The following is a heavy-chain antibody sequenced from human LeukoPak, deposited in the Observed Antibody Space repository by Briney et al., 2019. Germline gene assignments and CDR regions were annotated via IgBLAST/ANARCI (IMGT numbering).Heavy chain of an antibody. D-gene: IGHD6-19*01. CDR1: EFTFSSYA. Sequence: GGSLRLSWAAYEFTFSSYAMSWVRQAPGKGLEWVSAISGSGGSTYYADSVKGRFTISRDNSKNTLYLQMNSLRAEDTAVYYCAKGPIAVAGTGVYWGQGTLVTVSS. J-gene: IGHJ4*02. CDR3: AKGPIAVAGTGVY. V-gene: IGHV3-23*01. CDR2: ISGSGGST.